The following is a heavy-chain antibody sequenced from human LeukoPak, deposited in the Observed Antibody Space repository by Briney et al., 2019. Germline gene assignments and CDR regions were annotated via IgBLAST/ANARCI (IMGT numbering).Heavy chain of an antibody. CDR2: INPSGGST. V-gene: IGHV1-46*01. J-gene: IGHJ4*02. CDR3: ARGGMGIQLWSFDY. D-gene: IGHD5-18*01. Sequence: GASVKVSCKASGYTFTTYYMHWVRQAPGHGLEWMGIINPSGGSTRYAQQFQGRITLTRDTSTSAVYMELSSLTSDDTAVYYCARGGMGIQLWSFDYWGQGTLVTVSS. CDR1: GYTFTTYY.